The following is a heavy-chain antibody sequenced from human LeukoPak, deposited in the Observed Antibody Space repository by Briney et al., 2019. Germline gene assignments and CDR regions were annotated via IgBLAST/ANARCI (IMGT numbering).Heavy chain of an antibody. CDR2: IYYSGST. V-gene: IGHV4-59*08. D-gene: IGHD3-16*02. CDR1: GGSISSYY. CDR3: ASMITFGGVIVNPHDAFDI. J-gene: IGHJ3*02. Sequence: PSETMSLTCTVSGGSISSYYWSWIRQPPGKGLEWIGYIYYSGSTNYNPSLKSRVTISVDTSKNQFSLKLSSVTAADTAVYYCASMITFGGVIVNPHDAFDIWGQGTMVTVSS.